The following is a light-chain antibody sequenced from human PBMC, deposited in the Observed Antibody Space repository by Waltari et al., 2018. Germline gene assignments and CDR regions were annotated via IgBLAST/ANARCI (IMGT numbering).Light chain of an antibody. V-gene: IGLV7-46*01. CDR1: TGAVTRGHY. Sequence: QAVVTQEPSLTVSPGGTVTLTCGSSTGAVTRGHYPSWFQQKPGQAPRTLIYDTSNKHSGPPARFAGALLGGKAALTLTCAQPEDEAEYYCLISYSGARFVFGGGTKLTVL. CDR3: LISYSGARFV. CDR2: DTS. J-gene: IGLJ3*02.